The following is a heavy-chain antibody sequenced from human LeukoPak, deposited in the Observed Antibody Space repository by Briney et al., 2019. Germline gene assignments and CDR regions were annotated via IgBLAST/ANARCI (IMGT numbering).Heavy chain of an antibody. J-gene: IGHJ5*02. CDR3: AKSPYVGDHGGPSA. D-gene: IGHD4-23*01. V-gene: IGHV3-23*01. Sequence: PGGSLRLSCAGSGFTFSTDAMSWVRQAPGKGPEWVSAISGGGGNTYYAASVKGRFTISRDDSKNTMFLQMNSLRAEDTAVYYCAKSPYVGDHGGPSAWGQGTLVIVSS. CDR1: GFTFSTDA. CDR2: ISGGGGNT.